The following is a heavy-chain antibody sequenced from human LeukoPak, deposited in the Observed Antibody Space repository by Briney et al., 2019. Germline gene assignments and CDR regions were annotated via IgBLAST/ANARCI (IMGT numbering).Heavy chain of an antibody. V-gene: IGHV1-18*01. CDR3: AKVTRYSYGKGYFDY. Sequence: ASVKVSCKASGYTFTSYGISWVRQAPGQGLEWMGWMSAYNNNTNYAQKLQGRVTMTTDTSTSTAYMELRSLRSDDTAVYYCAKVTRYSYGKGYFDYWGQGTLVTVSS. CDR1: GYTFTSYG. CDR2: MSAYNNNT. J-gene: IGHJ4*02. D-gene: IGHD5-18*01.